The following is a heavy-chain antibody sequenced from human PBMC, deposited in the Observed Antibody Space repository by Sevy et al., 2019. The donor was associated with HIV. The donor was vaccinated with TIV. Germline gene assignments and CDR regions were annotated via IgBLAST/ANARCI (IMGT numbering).Heavy chain of an antibody. J-gene: IGHJ4*02. CDR3: AGSVYSHYPLGFEY. D-gene: IGHD4-4*01. CDR1: GFTFSSYS. CDR2: ISSSNYFI. Sequence: GGSLRLSCAASGFTFSSYSMSWVRQAPGKGLEWVSSISSSNYFIYYTDSVKGRFTISRDNAKNSLYLQMNSLRAEDTAVYYCAGSVYSHYPLGFEYWGQGTLVTLSS. V-gene: IGHV3-21*01.